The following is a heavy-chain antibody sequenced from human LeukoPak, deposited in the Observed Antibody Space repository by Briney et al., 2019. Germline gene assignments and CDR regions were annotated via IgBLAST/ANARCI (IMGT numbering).Heavy chain of an antibody. V-gene: IGHV3-33*05. CDR3: AKDGRFVTMVRGVILAFDY. J-gene: IGHJ4*02. D-gene: IGHD3-10*01. CDR2: ISYDGSNK. Sequence: GGSLRLSCAASGFTFSSYGMHWVRQAPGKGLEWVAVISYDGSNKYYADSVKGRFTISRDNSKNTLYLQMNSLRAEDTAVYYCAKDGRFVTMVRGVILAFDYWGQGTLVTVSS. CDR1: GFTFSSYG.